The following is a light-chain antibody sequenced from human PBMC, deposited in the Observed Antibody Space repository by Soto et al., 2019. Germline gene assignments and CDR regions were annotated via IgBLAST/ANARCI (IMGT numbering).Light chain of an antibody. V-gene: IGLV2-14*01. CDR2: DVS. J-gene: IGLJ1*01. Sequence: QSALTQPASVSGSPGQSITISCTGTSSDVGGYNFVSWYQQYPGKAPKLMIYDVSNRPPGVSDRFSGSKSGNTASLTISGLQAEDEADYYCSSYSGSSTPEVFGTGTKVTVL. CDR1: SSDVGGYNF. CDR3: SSYSGSSTPEV.